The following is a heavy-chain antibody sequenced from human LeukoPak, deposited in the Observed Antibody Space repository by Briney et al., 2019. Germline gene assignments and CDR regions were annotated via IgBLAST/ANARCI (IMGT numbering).Heavy chain of an antibody. J-gene: IGHJ4*02. Sequence: SETLSLTCPVSGVSISRSSYYWGWVRQPPGKGLEWIGSIYYSGSTYYNPSLKSRVTISVDTSKNQFSLKLNSVTAADTAVYHCARDSGSNFDYWGQGTLVTVSS. D-gene: IGHD2-15*01. V-gene: IGHV4-39*07. CDR1: GVSISRSSYY. CDR2: IYYSGST. CDR3: ARDSGSNFDY.